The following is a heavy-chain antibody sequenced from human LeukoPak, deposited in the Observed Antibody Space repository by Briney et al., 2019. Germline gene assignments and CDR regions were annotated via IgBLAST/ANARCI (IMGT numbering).Heavy chain of an antibody. V-gene: IGHV3-23*01. CDR2: IIGSGGST. CDR3: AKKASWRYDILTGFFSHYYYYGMDV. CDR1: GFTFSSYT. Sequence: GGSLRLSCAASGFTFSSYTMSWVRQAPGKGREWGSAIIGSGGSTYYADYVQGRFTISRDNSKTTLYLQMNSLRAEDKAVYYCAKKASWRYDILTGFFSHYYYYGMDVWGQGTTVTVSS. J-gene: IGHJ6*02. D-gene: IGHD3-9*01.